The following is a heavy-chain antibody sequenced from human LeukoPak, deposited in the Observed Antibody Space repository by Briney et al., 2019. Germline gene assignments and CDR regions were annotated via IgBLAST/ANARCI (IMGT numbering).Heavy chain of an antibody. CDR1: GGSISSSSYY. V-gene: IGHV4-39*01. J-gene: IGHJ4*02. Sequence: SETLSLTRTVSGGSISSSSYYWGWIRQPPGKGLEWIGSIYYSGSTYYNPSLKSRVTISVDTSKNQFSLKLSSVTAADTAVYYCANDIVVVPAAGLHDDYWGQGTLVTVSS. CDR3: ANDIVVVPAAGLHDDY. CDR2: IYYSGST. D-gene: IGHD2-2*01.